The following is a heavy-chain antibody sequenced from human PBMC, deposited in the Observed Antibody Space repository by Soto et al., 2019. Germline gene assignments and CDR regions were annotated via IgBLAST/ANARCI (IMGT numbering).Heavy chain of an antibody. J-gene: IGHJ3*02. V-gene: IGHV3-74*01. CDR2: INSDGSST. CDR1: GFTFISYW. Sequence: GGSLRLSCAASGFTFISYWMHWVRQAPGKGLVWVSRINSDGSSTSYADSVKGRFTISRDNAKNTLYLQMNSLRAEDTAVYYCARSNYYDSSGYYYVSGLAFDIWGQGTMVTVSS. CDR3: ARSNYYDSSGYYYVSGLAFDI. D-gene: IGHD3-22*01.